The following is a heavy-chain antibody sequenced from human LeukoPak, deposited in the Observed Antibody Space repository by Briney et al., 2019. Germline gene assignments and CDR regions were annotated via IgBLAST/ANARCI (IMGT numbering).Heavy chain of an antibody. CDR2: INPNSGGT. J-gene: IGHJ4*02. CDR3: ARGGRIAAAVVDY. V-gene: IGHV1-2*02. CDR1: GYTFTGYY. D-gene: IGHD6-13*01. Sequence: ASVKVSCKASGYTFTGYYMHLVRQAPGQGLEWMGWINPNSGGTNYARKFQGRVTMTRDTSISTAYMELSRLRSDDTAVYYCARGGRIAAAVVDYWGQGTLVTVSS.